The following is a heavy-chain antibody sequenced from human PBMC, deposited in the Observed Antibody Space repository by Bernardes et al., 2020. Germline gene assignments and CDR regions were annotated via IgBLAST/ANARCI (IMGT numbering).Heavy chain of an antibody. D-gene: IGHD3-16*02. CDR3: ARAPYYDYIWGSYRCSEGCYYYGMDV. V-gene: IGHV3-7*01. J-gene: IGHJ6*02. Sequence: GGSLRLSCAASGFTFSSYWMSWVRQAPGKGLEWVANIKQDGSEKYYVDSVKGRFTISRDNAKNSLYLQMNSLRAEDTAVYYCARAPYYDYIWGSYRCSEGCYYYGMDVWGQGTTVTVSS. CDR1: GFTFSSYW. CDR2: IKQDGSEK.